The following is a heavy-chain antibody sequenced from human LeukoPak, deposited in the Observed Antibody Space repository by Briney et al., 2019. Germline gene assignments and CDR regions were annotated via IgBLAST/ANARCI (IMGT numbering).Heavy chain of an antibody. J-gene: IGHJ6*02. Sequence: SETLSLTCTVSGGSITGYYWSWIRQPPGKGLEWIGYIYYSGTTNYNPSLKSRVTMSVDTSNNHLSLRLTSVTAADTALYYCARHSYNYYGLDVWGQGTTITVSS. CDR2: IYYSGTT. CDR3: ARHSYNYYGLDV. V-gene: IGHV4-59*08. CDR1: GGSITGYY.